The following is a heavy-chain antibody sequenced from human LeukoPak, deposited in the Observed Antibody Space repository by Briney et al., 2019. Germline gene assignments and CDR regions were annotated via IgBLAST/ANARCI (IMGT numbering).Heavy chain of an antibody. Sequence: PSETLSLTCTVSGVSINTYYWNWIRQPAGKGLEWIGRIYTNGSTNYNPSLKSRVCISIDKSKNQFSLRLSSVTPADTAVYYCARGNSSSSCDYWGQGTLVTVSS. CDR2: IYTNGST. CDR1: GVSINTYY. J-gene: IGHJ4*02. V-gene: IGHV4-4*07. CDR3: ARGNSSSSCDY. D-gene: IGHD6-6*01.